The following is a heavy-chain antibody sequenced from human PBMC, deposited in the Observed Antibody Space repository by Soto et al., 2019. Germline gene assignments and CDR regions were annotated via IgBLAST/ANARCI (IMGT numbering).Heavy chain of an antibody. D-gene: IGHD4-17*01. J-gene: IGHJ4*02. CDR1: GYSFTSYW. CDR2: IYPGDSDT. Sequence: PGESLKISCKGSGYSFTSYWIGWVRQMPGKGLEWMGIIYPGDSDTRYSPSFQGQVTISADKSISTAYLQWSSLKASDTAMYYCARHAGGWYGDYAWFYFDYWGQGTLVTVSS. CDR3: ARHAGGWYGDYAWFYFDY. V-gene: IGHV5-51*01.